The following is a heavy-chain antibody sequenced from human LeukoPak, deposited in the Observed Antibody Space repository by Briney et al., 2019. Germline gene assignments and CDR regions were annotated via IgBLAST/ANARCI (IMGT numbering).Heavy chain of an antibody. CDR3: ARVSLIKYYDFWSGYSPGYYSYMDV. V-gene: IGHV4-30-4*08. J-gene: IGHJ6*03. Sequence: SETLSLTCTVSGGSISSGDYYWSWIRQPPGKGLEWIGYIYYSGSTYYNPSLKSRVTISVDTSKNQFSLKLSSVTAQDPAVYYCARVSLIKYYDFWSGYSPGYYSYMDVWGKGTTVTVSS. D-gene: IGHD3-3*01. CDR2: IYYSGST. CDR1: GGSISSGDYY.